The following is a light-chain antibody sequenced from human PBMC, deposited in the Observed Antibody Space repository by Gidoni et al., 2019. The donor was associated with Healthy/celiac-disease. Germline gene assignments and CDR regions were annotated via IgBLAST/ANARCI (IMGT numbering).Light chain of an antibody. J-gene: IGKJ4*01. Sequence: DIQMTQSPSSLSASVGDRVTITCQASQDISNYLNWYQQKPGKAPKLLIYDASKLETGVPSRFSASGSGTYFPFTISSLQPEDIATSSFQQYDNLLLLTFXGXTKVEIK. CDR1: QDISNY. V-gene: IGKV1-33*01. CDR2: DAS. CDR3: QQYDNLLLLT.